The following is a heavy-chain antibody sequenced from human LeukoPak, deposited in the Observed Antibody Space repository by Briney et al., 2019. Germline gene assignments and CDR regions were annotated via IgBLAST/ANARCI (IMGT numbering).Heavy chain of an antibody. CDR1: GFSFSSYG. CDR2: IWYDGSKK. J-gene: IGHJ6*02. Sequence: GGSLRLSCTTSGFSFSSYGMHWVRQAPGRGLEWVAVIWYDGSKKNYGDSVKGRFTISRDNAKNSLYLQMNSLRAEDTAVYYCAREMSYYDFWSGMDVWGQGTTVTVSS. V-gene: IGHV3-33*01. D-gene: IGHD3-3*01. CDR3: AREMSYYDFWSGMDV.